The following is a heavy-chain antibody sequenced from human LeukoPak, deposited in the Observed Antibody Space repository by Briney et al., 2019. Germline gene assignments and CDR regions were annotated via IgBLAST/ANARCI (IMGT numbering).Heavy chain of an antibody. CDR1: GFTFSSYG. D-gene: IGHD5-24*01. V-gene: IGHV3-33*01. CDR2: IWYDGSNK. J-gene: IGHJ1*01. CDR3: ARGDGYNDAEYLQH. Sequence: GGSLRLSCAASGFTFSSYGMPWVRQAPAKGREGGAVIWYDGSNKYYGDSVKGRFTISRDNSKKTLYLQMNSLRVEDTAVYYCARGDGYNDAEYLQHWGQGTLVTVS.